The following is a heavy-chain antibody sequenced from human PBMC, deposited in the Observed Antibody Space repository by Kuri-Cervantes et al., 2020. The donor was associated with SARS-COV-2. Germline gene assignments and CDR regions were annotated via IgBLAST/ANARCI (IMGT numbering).Heavy chain of an antibody. D-gene: IGHD1-1*01. V-gene: IGHV1-2*02. CDR1: GYTFTGYY. CDR3: ARDIGDWNPDGFDI. CDR2: INPNSGGT. J-gene: IGHJ3*02. Sequence: ASVKVSCKASGYTFTGYYMHWVRQAPGQGLEWMGWINPNSGGTNHAQKFQGRVTMTRDTSISTAYMELSRLRSDDTAVYYCARDIGDWNPDGFDIWGQGTMVTVSS.